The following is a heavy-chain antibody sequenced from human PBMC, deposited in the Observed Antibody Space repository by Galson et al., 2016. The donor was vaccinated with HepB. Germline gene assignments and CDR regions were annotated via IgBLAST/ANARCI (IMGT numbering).Heavy chain of an antibody. Sequence: SVKVSCKASGYSFSNYYIYWVRQAPGQGLEWMGIINSSGGTPSYAPKFQGRVTMTRDTSTGTVYLELSSLRSDDTAVYFCTRGQHYSPSYWGAVDPWGQGTLVTVSS. CDR2: INSSGGTP. CDR3: TRGQHYSPSYWGAVDP. J-gene: IGHJ5*02. D-gene: IGHD7-27*01. CDR1: GYSFSNYY. V-gene: IGHV1-46*03.